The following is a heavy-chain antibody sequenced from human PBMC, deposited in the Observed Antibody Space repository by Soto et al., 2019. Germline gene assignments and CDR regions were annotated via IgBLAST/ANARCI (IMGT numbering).Heavy chain of an antibody. CDR3: ARLNYYGSGSYQDYFYFYALDV. V-gene: IGHV1-8*01. D-gene: IGHD3-10*01. CDR1: GYTFSTYD. J-gene: IGHJ6*02. Sequence: EASVKVSCKTSGYTFSTYDINWVRQAPGQGLEWMGWMNPNSGDTGSAQKFLGRLTMTRDSSIRTVYMELSSLSSEDTAVYYCARLNYYGSGSYQDYFYFYALDVWGQGTTVTVSS. CDR2: MNPNSGDT.